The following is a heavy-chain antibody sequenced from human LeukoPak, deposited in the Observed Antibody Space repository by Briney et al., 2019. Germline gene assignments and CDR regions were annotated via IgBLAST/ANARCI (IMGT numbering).Heavy chain of an antibody. CDR1: GGSISSSSYY. J-gene: IGHJ6*02. CDR3: GSGYCSSTSSYVWRYYYYGMDV. V-gene: IGHV4-39*05. CDR2: IYYSGST. D-gene: IGHD2-2*03. Sequence: SETPSLTCTVSGGSISSSSYYWGWIRQPPGKGLEWIGSIYYSGSTYYNPSLKSRVTISVDTSKNQFSLKLSSVTAADTAVYYCGSGYCSSTSSYVWRYYYYGMDVWGQGTTVTVSS.